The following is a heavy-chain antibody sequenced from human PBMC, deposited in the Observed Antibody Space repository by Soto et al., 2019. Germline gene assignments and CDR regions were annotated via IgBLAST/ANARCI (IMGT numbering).Heavy chain of an antibody. D-gene: IGHD2-21*01. V-gene: IGHV3-74*01. Sequence: GGSLRLSCAASGFTFSSYWMHWVRQAPGKGLVWVSRINSDGSSTSYADSVKGRFTISRDNAKNTLYLQMNSLRAEDTAVYYCARVDCGGDCYPYYYYYYMDVWGKGTTVTVSS. CDR3: ARVDCGGDCYPYYYYYYMDV. CDR1: GFTFSSYW. CDR2: INSDGSST. J-gene: IGHJ6*03.